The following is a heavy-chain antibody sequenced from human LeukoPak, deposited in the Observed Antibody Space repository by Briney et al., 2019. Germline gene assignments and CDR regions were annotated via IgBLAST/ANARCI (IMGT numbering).Heavy chain of an antibody. CDR2: ISAYNGNT. V-gene: IGHV1-18*01. J-gene: IGHJ4*02. D-gene: IGHD3-22*01. Sequence: ASVKVSCKASGYTFTSYGISWVRQAPGQGLEWMGWISAYNGNTNYAQKLQGRVTMTTDTSTSTAYMELRSLRSDDTAVYYCAGVGPRVNYYDSSDPFDYWGQGTLVTVSS. CDR1: GYTFTSYG. CDR3: AGVGPRVNYYDSSDPFDY.